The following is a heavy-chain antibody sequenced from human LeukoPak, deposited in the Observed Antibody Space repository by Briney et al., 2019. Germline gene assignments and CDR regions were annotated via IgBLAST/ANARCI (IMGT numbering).Heavy chain of an antibody. Sequence: PGGSLRLSCAASGFTFSSYDMHWVRQAPGKGLEWVAVISYDGSNKYYADPVKGRFTISRDNSKNTLYLQMNSLRAEDTAVYYCATYSGYRNYWGQGTLVTVSS. V-gene: IGHV3-30*03. J-gene: IGHJ4*02. CDR1: GFTFSSYD. CDR2: ISYDGSNK. CDR3: ATYSGYRNY. D-gene: IGHD5-12*01.